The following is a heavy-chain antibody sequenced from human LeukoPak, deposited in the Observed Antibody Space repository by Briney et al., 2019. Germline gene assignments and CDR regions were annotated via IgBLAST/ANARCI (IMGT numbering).Heavy chain of an antibody. D-gene: IGHD4-11*01. J-gene: IGHJ4*02. V-gene: IGHV3-48*01. CDR1: GFTFSNYT. Sequence: GGSLRLSCAASGFTFSNYTMNWVRQAPGKGLEWVSYISSRSSSTYYTDSVKGRFTISRDNAKDSLYLQMNSLRAEDTAVYYCAREEVSATNYFDYWGQGTLVTVSS. CDR3: AREEVSATNYFDY. CDR2: ISSRSSST.